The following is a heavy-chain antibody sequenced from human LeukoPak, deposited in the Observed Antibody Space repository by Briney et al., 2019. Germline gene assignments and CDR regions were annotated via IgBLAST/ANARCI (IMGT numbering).Heavy chain of an antibody. J-gene: IGHJ4*02. CDR3: ARGRQILRFLDF. CDR2: VNHSGST. D-gene: IGHD3-3*01. V-gene: IGHV4-34*01. CDR1: GGSFSGYY. Sequence: SETLSLTCAVYGGSFSGYYWTWIRQSPEKGLEWIGEVNHSGSTKYNPSFRSRVTMSVDTSKNQFSLELTSVTAADTAVYYCARGRQILRFLDFWGQGTLVTVSS.